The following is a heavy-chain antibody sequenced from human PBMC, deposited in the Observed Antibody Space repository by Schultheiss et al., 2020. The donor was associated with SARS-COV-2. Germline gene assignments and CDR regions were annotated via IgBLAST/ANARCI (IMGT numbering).Heavy chain of an antibody. V-gene: IGHV4-30-4*01. J-gene: IGHJ4*02. CDR2: IYYSGST. CDR1: GGSISSGGYY. Sequence: SETLSLTCTVSGGSISSGGYYWSWIRQPPGKGLEWIGYIYYSGSTYYNPSLKSRVTISVDTSKNQFSLKLSSVTAADTAVYYCARGGRFLGFDYWGQGTLVTVSS. CDR3: ARGGRFLGFDY. D-gene: IGHD3-3*01.